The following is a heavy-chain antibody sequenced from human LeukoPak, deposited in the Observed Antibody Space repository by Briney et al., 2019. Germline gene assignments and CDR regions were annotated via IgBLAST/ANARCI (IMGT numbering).Heavy chain of an antibody. V-gene: IGHV4-59*08. J-gene: IGHJ4*02. CDR1: DGSISSFY. CDR2: IYYTGGT. D-gene: IGHD2-2*01. CDR3: ARHLGSASPFDY. Sequence: SETLSLTCTVPDGSISSFYWSWIRQPPGKGLEWIGYIYYTGGTNYNPPLKSRVTISADTSKHQFSLKLSSVTAADTAVYYCARHLGSASPFDYWGQGSLITVSS.